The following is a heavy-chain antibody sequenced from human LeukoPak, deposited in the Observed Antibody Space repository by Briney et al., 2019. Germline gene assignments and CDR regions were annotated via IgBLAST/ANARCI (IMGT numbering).Heavy chain of an antibody. CDR1: GYTFTGYY. V-gene: IGHV1-2*02. Sequence: ASVKVSCKTSGYTFTGYYLHWVRQAPRQGPEWMGWINANSGDTYYVQKFKGRITMTRDTSINTAYMELNRLISDDTAVYYCARVVDVGVPGSKHWGGGTLVTVS. CDR3: ARVVDVGVPGSKH. CDR2: INANSGDT. J-gene: IGHJ1*01. D-gene: IGHD1-26*01.